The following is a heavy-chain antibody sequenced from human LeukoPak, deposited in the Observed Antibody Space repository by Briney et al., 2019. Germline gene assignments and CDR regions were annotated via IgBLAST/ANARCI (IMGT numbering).Heavy chain of an antibody. V-gene: IGHV3-23*01. CDR3: AKGSLRYDPYYFGMDV. J-gene: IGHJ6*02. CDR2: ISASGATI. Sequence: GESLRLSCAASGFTFSNYAMSWVRQAPGKGLEWVSVISASGATIYYADSVKGRFTISRDNSWNTLNLRMNGLTAEDTAVYFCAKGSLRYDPYYFGMDVWGQGTTVIVS. CDR1: GFTFSNYA. D-gene: IGHD3-3*01.